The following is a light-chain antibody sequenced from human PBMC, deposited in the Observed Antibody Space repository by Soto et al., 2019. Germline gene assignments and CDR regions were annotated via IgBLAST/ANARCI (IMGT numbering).Light chain of an antibody. CDR1: SSDVGGYNS. CDR2: GNY. V-gene: IGLV2-14*03. CDR3: QSYDSSLSDLV. J-gene: IGLJ1*01. Sequence: QSALTQPASVSGSPGQSLNISCTGTSSDVGGYNSVSWYQQHPGKAPKLLIYGNYNRPSGVPDRFSGSKSGTSASLAITGLQAEDEADYYCQSYDSSLSDLVFGTGTKLTVL.